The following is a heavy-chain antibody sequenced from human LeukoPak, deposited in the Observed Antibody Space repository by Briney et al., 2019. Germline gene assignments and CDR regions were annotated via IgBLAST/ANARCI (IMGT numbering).Heavy chain of an antibody. Sequence: GGSLRLSCAASGFTFDDYGMSWVRQAPGKGLEWVSGINWNGGSTGYADSVKGRFTISRDNAKNSQYLQMNSLRAEDTALYYCAREGGVGATSWFDYWGQGTLVTVSS. CDR1: GFTFDDYG. D-gene: IGHD1-26*01. J-gene: IGHJ4*02. CDR2: INWNGGST. CDR3: AREGGVGATSWFDY. V-gene: IGHV3-20*04.